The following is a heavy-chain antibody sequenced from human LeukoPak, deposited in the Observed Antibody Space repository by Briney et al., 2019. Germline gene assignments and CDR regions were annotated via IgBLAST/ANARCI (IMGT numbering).Heavy chain of an antibody. CDR3: ARDRGVTRLGS. J-gene: IGHJ4*02. Sequence: SQTLSLTCTVSGGSISSSDYYWSWIRQPPGKGLEWIGYISYSGSTYYNPSLKSRVTIPVDTSKNQFSLKLSSVTAADTAVYYCARDRGVTRLGSWGQGTLVTVSS. CDR2: ISYSGST. CDR1: GGSISSSDYY. V-gene: IGHV4-30-4*01. D-gene: IGHD2-21*02.